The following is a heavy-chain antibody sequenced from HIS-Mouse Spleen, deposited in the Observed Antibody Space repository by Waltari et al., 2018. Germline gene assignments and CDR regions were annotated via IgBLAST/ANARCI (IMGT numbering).Heavy chain of an antibody. D-gene: IGHD1-26*01. J-gene: IGHJ4*02. CDR1: GGSISSSSYY. Sequence: QLQLQESGPGLVKPSETLSLTCTVSGGSISSSSYYWGWIRQPPGKGLEWIGSIYYRGNPYYTPSLKSRVTISVDTSKNQFSLKLSSVTAADTAVYYCARDRELYFDYWGQGTLVTVSS. CDR2: IYYRGNP. CDR3: ARDRELYFDY. V-gene: IGHV4-39*07.